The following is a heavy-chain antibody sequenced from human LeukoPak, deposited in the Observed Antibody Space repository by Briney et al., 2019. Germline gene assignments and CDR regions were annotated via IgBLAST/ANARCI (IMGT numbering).Heavy chain of an antibody. J-gene: IGHJ4*02. Sequence: GGSLRLSCAASGFTFSSYGMHWVRQAPGKGLEWVAVIWYDGSNQYYADSVKGRFTISRDNSKNTLYLQMNSLRVEDTAVYYCAANFDFWGQGTLVTVSS. CDR1: GFTFSSYG. CDR3: AANFDF. V-gene: IGHV3-33*01. CDR2: IWYDGSNQ.